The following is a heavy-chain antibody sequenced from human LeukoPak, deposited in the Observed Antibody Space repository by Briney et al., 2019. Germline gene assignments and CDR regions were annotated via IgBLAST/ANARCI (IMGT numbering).Heavy chain of an antibody. CDR3: AKDHPSIVVVVAASVFDY. Sequence: LAGGSLRLSCAASGFTFSSYAMSWVRQAPGKGLEWVSAISGSGSTTYYADSVKGRFTVSRDNSKNTLYLQMNSLRAEDTAAYYCAKDHPSIVVVVAASVFDYWGQGTLVTVSS. J-gene: IGHJ4*02. CDR1: GFTFSSYA. CDR2: ISGSGSTT. D-gene: IGHD2-15*01. V-gene: IGHV3-23*01.